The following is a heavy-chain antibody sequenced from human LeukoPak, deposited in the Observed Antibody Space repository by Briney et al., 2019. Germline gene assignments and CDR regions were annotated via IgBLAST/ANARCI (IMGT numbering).Heavy chain of an antibody. V-gene: IGHV4-34*01. CDR3: ARDGGNTGLDY. CDR1: GGSFSGYY. Sequence: PSETLSLTCAVYGGSFSGYYWSWIRQPPGKGLEWIGEINHSGSTNYNPSLKSRVTISVDTSKNQFSLKLSSVTAADTAVYYCARDGGNTGLDYWGQGTLVTVSS. D-gene: IGHD4-23*01. CDR2: INHSGST. J-gene: IGHJ4*02.